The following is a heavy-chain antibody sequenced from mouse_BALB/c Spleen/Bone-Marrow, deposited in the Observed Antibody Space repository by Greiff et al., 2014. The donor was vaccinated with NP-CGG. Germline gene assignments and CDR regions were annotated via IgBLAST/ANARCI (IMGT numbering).Heavy chain of an antibody. Sequence: VQLQQSGTELVERGATVKMSCKASGYTFNSYVMHWVKQKPGQGLEWIGYFNPYNDGTKYNEKFKGKATLTSDKSSSTAYMELSSQTSEDSAVYSCTRGATPAYLRQGTTLTVAS. D-gene: IGHD6-1*01. CDR3: TRGATPAY. CDR1: GYTFNSYV. CDR2: FNPYNDGT. V-gene: IGHV1-14*01. J-gene: IGHJ2*01.